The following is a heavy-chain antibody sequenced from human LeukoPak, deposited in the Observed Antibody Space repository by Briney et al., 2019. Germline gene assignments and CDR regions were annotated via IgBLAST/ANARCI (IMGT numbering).Heavy chain of an antibody. Sequence: ASVKVSCKASGYTFTSYGISWVRQAPGQGLEWMGWISAYNGNTNYAQKLQGRVTMTTDTSTSTAYMELRSLRSDDTAVYYCARDPGPAVTTTPGLDYWGQGTLVTVSS. CDR3: ARDPGPAVTTTPGLDY. CDR2: ISAYNGNT. CDR1: GYTFTSYG. J-gene: IGHJ4*02. D-gene: IGHD4-17*01. V-gene: IGHV1-18*01.